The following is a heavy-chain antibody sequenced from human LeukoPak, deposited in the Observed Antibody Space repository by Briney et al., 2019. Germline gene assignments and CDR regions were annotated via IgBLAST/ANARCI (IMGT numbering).Heavy chain of an antibody. CDR3: ARADVDSGGWFDP. V-gene: IGHV4-59*08. CDR1: GGSISSYY. D-gene: IGHD5-12*01. CDR2: IYYSGST. Sequence: SETLSLTCTVSGGSISSYYWSWIRQPPGKGLEWIGYIYYSGSTNYNPSLKSRVAISVDTSKNQFSLKLSPVTAADTAVYYCARADVDSGGWFDPWGQGTLVTVSS. J-gene: IGHJ5*02.